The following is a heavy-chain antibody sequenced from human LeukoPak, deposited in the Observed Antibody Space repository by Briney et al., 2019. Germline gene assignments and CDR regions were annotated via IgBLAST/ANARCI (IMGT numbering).Heavy chain of an antibody. CDR3: ARGDGYDILTGYYNQFGYYYGMDV. D-gene: IGHD3-9*01. CDR1: GGTFSSYA. Sequence: ASVKVSCKASGGTFSSYAISWVRQAPGQGLEWMGRIIPILGIANYAQKFQGRVTITADKSTSTAYMELSSLRSEDTAVYYCARGDGYDILTGYYNQFGYYYGMDVWGQGTTVTVSS. J-gene: IGHJ6*02. V-gene: IGHV1-69*04. CDR2: IIPILGIA.